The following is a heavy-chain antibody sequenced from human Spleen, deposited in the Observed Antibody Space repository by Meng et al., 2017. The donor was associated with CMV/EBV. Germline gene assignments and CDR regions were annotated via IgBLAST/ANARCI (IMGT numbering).Heavy chain of an antibody. V-gene: IGHV1-69*06. CDR2: ITPIFGTA. CDR3: ARSHCSGGSCYYVTPFDP. CDR1: GGTFSSYA. J-gene: IGHJ5*02. Sequence: SVKVSCKASGGTFSSYAISWVRQAPGQGLEWMGGITPIFGTADYAQKFQGRVTITADKSTSTAYMELSSLRSEDTAVYYCARSHCSGGSCYYVTPFDPWGQGTLVTVSS. D-gene: IGHD2-15*01.